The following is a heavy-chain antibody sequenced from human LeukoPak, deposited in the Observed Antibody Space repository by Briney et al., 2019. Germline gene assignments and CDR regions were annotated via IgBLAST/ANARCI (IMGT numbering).Heavy chain of an antibody. D-gene: IGHD2-15*01. V-gene: IGHV4-34*01. CDR1: GGSFSGYY. CDR2: INHSGRT. J-gene: IGHJ6*03. Sequence: PSQTLSLTCAVYGGSFSGYYRSWIRQPPGKGLEWIGEINHSGRTKYNPSRKSRDTISVDTSKNQFSLKLSSVTAADTAVYYCATGPYCSCGSCPDYYYYYYMDVWGKGTMVTVSS. CDR3: ATGPYCSCGSCPDYYYYYYMDV.